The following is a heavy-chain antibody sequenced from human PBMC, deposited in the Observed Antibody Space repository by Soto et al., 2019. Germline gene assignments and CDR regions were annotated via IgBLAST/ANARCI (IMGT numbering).Heavy chain of an antibody. D-gene: IGHD4-17*01. CDR3: AKVGLRRRYGDFSEYFQH. CDR2: ISGSGGST. J-gene: IGHJ1*01. Sequence: EVQLLESGGGLVQPGGSLRLSCATSGFTFSSYAMSWVRQVPGKGLEWVSAISGSGGSTYYADSVKGRFTISRDNSKNTLYLQMNSLRAEDTAVYYCAKVGLRRRYGDFSEYFQHWGQGTLVTVSS. V-gene: IGHV3-23*01. CDR1: GFTFSSYA.